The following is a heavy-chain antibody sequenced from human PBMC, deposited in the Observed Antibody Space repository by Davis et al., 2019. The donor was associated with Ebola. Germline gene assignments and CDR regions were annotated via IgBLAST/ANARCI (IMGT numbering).Heavy chain of an antibody. Sequence: PGGSLRLSCAASGFTFSSYGMHWVRQAPGKGLEWVAFIRYDGSNKYYADSVKGRFTISRDNSKNTLFLQMNRLRAEDTAVYYCAKAPFSWNYFDYWGQGTLVTVSS. J-gene: IGHJ4*02. D-gene: IGHD6-13*01. CDR2: IRYDGSNK. CDR3: AKAPFSWNYFDY. CDR1: GFTFSSYG. V-gene: IGHV3-30*02.